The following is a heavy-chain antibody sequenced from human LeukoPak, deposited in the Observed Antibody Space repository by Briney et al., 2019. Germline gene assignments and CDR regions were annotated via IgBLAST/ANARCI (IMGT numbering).Heavy chain of an antibody. Sequence: ASVKVSCKASGYPFWQYSISWVRQAPGKGFEWIGWVSPSHTTRVYAQKFQGRVTMTADTNTNTVSMELRSLRFDDTAVYFCARDYILPLETDNGDGFAIWGQGKVVTVS. J-gene: IGHJ3*02. D-gene: IGHD3-3*02. CDR3: ARDYILPLETDNGDGFAI. V-gene: IGHV1-18*01. CDR1: GYPFWQYS. CDR2: VSPSHTTR.